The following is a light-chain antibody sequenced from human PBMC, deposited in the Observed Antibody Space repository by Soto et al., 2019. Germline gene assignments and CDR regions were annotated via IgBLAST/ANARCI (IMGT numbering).Light chain of an antibody. Sequence: DIQMTQSPSSVSASVGDRVTITCRASQGISSWLAWYQQKPGKAPKLLIYKASTLDNGVPSRFSGSGSGTEFTLTISSLQPDDFATYYCQQYKTYWTFGQGTKVEIK. CDR3: QQYKTYWT. CDR1: QGISSW. J-gene: IGKJ1*01. CDR2: KAS. V-gene: IGKV1-5*03.